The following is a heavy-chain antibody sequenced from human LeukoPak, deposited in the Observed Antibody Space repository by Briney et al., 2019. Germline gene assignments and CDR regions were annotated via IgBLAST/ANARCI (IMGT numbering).Heavy chain of an antibody. CDR1: GGSFSGYH. J-gene: IGHJ4*02. D-gene: IGHD5-18*01. CDR3: ASTSAMVYFDY. Sequence: SETLSLTCAVYGGSFSGYHWSWIRQPPGKGLEWIGEVNHRGSTNYNPSLKSRVTISVDTSKNQFSLKLSSVTAADTAVYYCASTSAMVYFDYWGQGTLVTVSS. CDR2: VNHRGST. V-gene: IGHV4-34*01.